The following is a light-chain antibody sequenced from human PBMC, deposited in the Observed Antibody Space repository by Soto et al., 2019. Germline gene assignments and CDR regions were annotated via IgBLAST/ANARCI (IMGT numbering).Light chain of an antibody. J-gene: IGKJ4*01. CDR2: GAS. CDR1: QSVSSN. CDR3: QQYHKWPLT. Sequence: EIVMTQSPATLSVSPGERATLSCRASQSVSSNLAWYQQKPGQAPRLLIYGASTRATGIPARFGGSGSGTEFILTISSLQSEDFAVYYCQQYHKWPLTFGVGTKVEI. V-gene: IGKV3-15*01.